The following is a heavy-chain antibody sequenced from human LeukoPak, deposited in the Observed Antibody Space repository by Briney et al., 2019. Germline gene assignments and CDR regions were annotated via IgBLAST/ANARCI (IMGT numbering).Heavy chain of an antibody. Sequence: GAAVKVSCKASGYTFTRYYMHWVRQAPGQGREWMGWINPNRGGTNYAQKFQDRVTMTRDTSISTTNMELSRMRSDNTAVYYCARDEIVGATPFDYSGEGTLVTVSS. CDR3: ARDEIVGATPFDY. V-gene: IGHV1-2*02. D-gene: IGHD1-26*01. CDR1: GYTFTRYY. CDR2: INPNRGGT. J-gene: IGHJ4*02.